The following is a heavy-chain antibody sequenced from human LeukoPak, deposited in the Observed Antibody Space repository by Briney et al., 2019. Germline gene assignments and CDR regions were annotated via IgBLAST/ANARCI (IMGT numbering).Heavy chain of an antibody. CDR1: GFTFSSYE. V-gene: IGHV3-48*03. CDR2: ISSSGTTI. Sequence: PGGSLSLPHAASGFTFSSYEMHCVRQAPGKGLEWVSYISSSGTTIYYADSVKGRFTISRDNAKNSLYLQMNSLRAEDTAVYYCARRYWSSTSFLIDYWGQGTVDSVSS. D-gene: IGHD2-2*01. CDR3: ARRYWSSTSFLIDY. J-gene: IGHJ4*02.